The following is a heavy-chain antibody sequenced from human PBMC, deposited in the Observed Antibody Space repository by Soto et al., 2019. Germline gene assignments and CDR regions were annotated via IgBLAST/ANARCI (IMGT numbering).Heavy chain of an antibody. CDR1: GGSITSGGYS. J-gene: IGHJ5*02. V-gene: IGHV4-31*11. Sequence: SETLSLTCAVSGGSITSGGYSWSWIRQHPGKGLEWIGYIYNSGTTYYNPSLKSRVTISVDTSKNQFSLKLTSVTAADTAVYYCARDPAPWGQGTLVTVSS. CDR3: ARDPAP. CDR2: IYNSGTT.